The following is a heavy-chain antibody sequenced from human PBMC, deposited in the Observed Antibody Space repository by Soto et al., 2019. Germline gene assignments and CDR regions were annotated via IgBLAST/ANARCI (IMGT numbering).Heavy chain of an antibody. CDR3: ARLIGEGYSGTDALDY. CDR2: IIPLFGTA. D-gene: IGHD1-26*01. V-gene: IGHV1-69*06. Sequence: QVQLVQSGAEVKKPGSSVKFSCKASGGTFNNYAISWVRQAPGQGLEWMGGIIPLFGTANYAQKFEGRVTITADKSTDTAYMELSSLKSEDTAVYYFARLIGEGYSGTDALDYWGQGTLVTVSS. CDR1: GGTFNNYA. J-gene: IGHJ4*02.